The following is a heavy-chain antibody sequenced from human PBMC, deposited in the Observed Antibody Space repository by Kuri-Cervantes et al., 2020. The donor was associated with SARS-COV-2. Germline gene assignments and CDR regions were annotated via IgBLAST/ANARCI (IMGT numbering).Heavy chain of an antibody. CDR2: IYYSGST. CDR1: GGSISSSLYY. V-gene: IGHV4-39*01. D-gene: IGHD2-15*01. CDR3: VRVDCSAGTCYRRAFDY. J-gene: IGHJ4*02. Sequence: SETLSLTCTVSGGSISSSLYYWGWIRQPPGKGREWIGSIYYSGSTYYNPSLNSRVTISVDTSKNQFSLKQTSVTAADTAVYYCVRVDCSAGTCYRRAFDYWGRGTLVTVSS.